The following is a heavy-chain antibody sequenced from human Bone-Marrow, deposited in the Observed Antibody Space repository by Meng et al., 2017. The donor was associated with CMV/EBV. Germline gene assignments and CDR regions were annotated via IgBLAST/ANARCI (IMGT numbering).Heavy chain of an antibody. V-gene: IGHV4-34*01. CDR1: GGSFSGYY. J-gene: IGHJ6*02. CDR3: ARGPTLTNTIFGVVIRPHYYYGMDV. Sequence: SETLSLTCAVYGGSFSGYYWSWIRQPPGKGLEWIGEINHSGSTNYNPSLKSRVTISVDTSKNQFSLKLSSVTAADTAVYYCARGPTLTNTIFGVVIRPHYYYGMDVWDQGTTVTVSS. CDR2: INHSGST. D-gene: IGHD3-3*01.